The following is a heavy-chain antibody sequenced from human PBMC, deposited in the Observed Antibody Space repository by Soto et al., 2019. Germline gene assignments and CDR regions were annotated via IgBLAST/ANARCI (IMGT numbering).Heavy chain of an antibody. J-gene: IGHJ6*02. CDR1: GGSISSYY. D-gene: IGHD3-22*01. Sequence: SETLSLTCTVSGGSISSYYWSWIRQPPGKGLEWIGYIYYSGSTNYNPSLKSRVTISVDTSKNQFSLKLSSVTAADTAVYYCASLKTYYYDSSGSRPGYRMDVWGQGTTVTVSS. CDR2: IYYSGST. CDR3: ASLKTYYYDSSGSRPGYRMDV. V-gene: IGHV4-59*01.